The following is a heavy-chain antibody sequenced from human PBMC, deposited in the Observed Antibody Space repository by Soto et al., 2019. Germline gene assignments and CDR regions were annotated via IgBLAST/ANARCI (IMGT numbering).Heavy chain of an antibody. CDR1: GYIFTNYW. CDR2: IYPGDSDT. D-gene: IGHD6-19*01. CDR3: ARRTGQWSY. Sequence: PGECLKISCKGSGYIFTNYWIGWVRQTPGKGLEWMGIIYPGDSDTRYSPSFQGQVTISADKSITTAYLQWSGLKASDTAMYYCARRTGQWSYWGQGTLVTVSS. J-gene: IGHJ4*02. V-gene: IGHV5-51*01.